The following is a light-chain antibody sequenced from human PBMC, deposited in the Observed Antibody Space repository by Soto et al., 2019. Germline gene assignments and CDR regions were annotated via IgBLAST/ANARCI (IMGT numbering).Light chain of an antibody. CDR1: QSVLYSSNNNNY. J-gene: IGKJ1*01. CDR2: WAS. Sequence: DIVMTQSPDSLAVSLGERATINCKSSQSVLYSSNNNNYLAWYQQKPGQPPRLLIYWASTRESGVPDRFSGSGSGTDFTLTISRLHAEDVAIYYCQQFFHAPTFGQGTKVDIK. CDR3: QQFFHAPT. V-gene: IGKV4-1*01.